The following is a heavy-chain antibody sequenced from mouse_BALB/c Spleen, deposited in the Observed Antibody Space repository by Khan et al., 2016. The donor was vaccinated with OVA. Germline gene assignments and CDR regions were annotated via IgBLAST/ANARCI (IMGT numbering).Heavy chain of an antibody. V-gene: IGHV3-2*02. CDR3: ARSARIKY. D-gene: IGHD1-2*01. CDR2: ISYSGST. J-gene: IGHJ2*01. Sequence: EVKVEESGPGLVKPSQSLSLTCTVTGYSITSGYGWNWIRQFPGNKLEWMGYISYSGSTNYNPSLKSRISITRDTSKNQFFLQLNSVTTEDTATXYCARSARIKYWGQGTTLTVSS. CDR1: GYSITSGYG.